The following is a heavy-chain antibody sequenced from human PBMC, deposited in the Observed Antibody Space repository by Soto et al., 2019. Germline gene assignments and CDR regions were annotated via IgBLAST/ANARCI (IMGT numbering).Heavy chain of an antibody. Sequence: QVQLQESGPGLVKASQTLSLTCTVSGGSISSGGYYWSWIRQHPGKGLEWSGYIYYNGNNYYNPSLKSRITISSETAKNQFSLKRTSVTAAVTVVYYCAGGSSNSWFDPWGQGTLVTVSS. CDR3: AGGSSNSWFDP. CDR1: GGSISSGGYY. J-gene: IGHJ5*02. V-gene: IGHV4-31*03. CDR2: IYYNGNN. D-gene: IGHD6-6*01.